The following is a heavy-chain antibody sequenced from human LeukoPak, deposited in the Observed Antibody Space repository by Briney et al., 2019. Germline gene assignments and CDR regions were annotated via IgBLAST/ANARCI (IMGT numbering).Heavy chain of an antibody. V-gene: IGHV1-69*13. D-gene: IGHD4-17*01. J-gene: IGHJ4*02. CDR3: ARGPRTVTISESAGGVDY. CDR1: GGTFSSYA. Sequence: SVKVSCKASGGTFSSYAISWVRQAPGQGLEWMGGIIPIFGTANYAQKFQGRVTITADESTSTAYLELSSLRSEDTAVYYCARGPRTVTISESAGGVDYWGQGTLVTVSS. CDR2: IIPIFGTA.